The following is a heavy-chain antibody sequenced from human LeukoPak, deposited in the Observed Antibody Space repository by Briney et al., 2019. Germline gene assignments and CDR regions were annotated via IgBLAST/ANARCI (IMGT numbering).Heavy chain of an antibody. V-gene: IGHV3-7*01. CDR1: GFTFSSYW. Sequence: GGSLRLSCAASGFTFSSYWMSWVRQAPGKGLEWVANIKQDRSEKYYVDSVKGRFTISRDNAKNSLYLQMNSLRAEDTAVYYCARGGCSGGSCYSLGNNWFDPWGQGTLVTVSS. J-gene: IGHJ5*02. CDR3: ARGGCSGGSCYSLGNNWFDP. CDR2: IKQDRSEK. D-gene: IGHD2-15*01.